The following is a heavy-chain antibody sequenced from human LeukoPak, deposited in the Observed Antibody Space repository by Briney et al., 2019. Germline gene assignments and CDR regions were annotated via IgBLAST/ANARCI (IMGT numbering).Heavy chain of an antibody. D-gene: IGHD6-19*01. J-gene: IGHJ4*02. CDR2: ISSSSSYI. V-gene: IGHV3-21*01. CDR3: ARGLNGYSSGPIDY. CDR1: GFTFSSYS. Sequence: SLTLSCASSGFTFSSYSMKSIRQAPGNGLEWVSSISSSSSYIYYADSVKGRFTISRDNAKNSLYLQMNSLKAEDTVVYYCARGLNGYSSGPIDYWGQGTLVTVSS.